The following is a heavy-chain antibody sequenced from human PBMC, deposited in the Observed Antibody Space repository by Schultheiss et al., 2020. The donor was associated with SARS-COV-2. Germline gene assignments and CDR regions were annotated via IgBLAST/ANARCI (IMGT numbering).Heavy chain of an antibody. J-gene: IGHJ6*02. CDR3: ARGLRHWNSGYDRTTVTRGIYYYYGMDV. CDR1: GGSFSGYY. Sequence: SETLSLTCAVYGGSFSGYYWSWIRQPPGKGLEWIGEINQSGSTNYNPSLKSRVTISVDTSKNQFSLKVTSVTAGDTAVYYCARGLRHWNSGYDRTTVTRGIYYYYGMDVWGQGTTVTVSS. CDR2: INQSGST. D-gene: IGHD5-12*01. V-gene: IGHV4-34*01.